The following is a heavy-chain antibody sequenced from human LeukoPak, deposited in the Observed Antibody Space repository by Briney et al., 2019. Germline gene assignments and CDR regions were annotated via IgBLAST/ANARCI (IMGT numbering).Heavy chain of an antibody. CDR3: ARDHGSSSPDY. J-gene: IGHJ4*02. Sequence: PGGSLRLSCAASGFTFSSYWMSWVRQAPGKGLEWVANIKQDGSEKYYVDSVKGRFTISRDNAKNSLYLQMNSLRAEDAAVYYCARDHGSSSPDYWGQGTLVTVSS. D-gene: IGHD6-6*01. CDR2: IKQDGSEK. V-gene: IGHV3-7*01. CDR1: GFTFSSYW.